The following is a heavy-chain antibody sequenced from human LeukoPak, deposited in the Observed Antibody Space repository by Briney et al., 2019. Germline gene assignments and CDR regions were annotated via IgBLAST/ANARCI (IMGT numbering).Heavy chain of an antibody. CDR2: INAGNGNT. CDR3: ARPIGYSSGGFDL. J-gene: IGHJ2*01. CDR1: GYTFTSYA. V-gene: IGHV1-3*01. Sequence: ASVTVSCKASGYTFTSYAMHWVRQAPGQRLEWMGWINAGNGNTKYSQNFQGGVTFTRDTSASTAYMELSSLRSEDTAVYYCARPIGYSSGGFDLWGRGTLVTVSS. D-gene: IGHD6-19*01.